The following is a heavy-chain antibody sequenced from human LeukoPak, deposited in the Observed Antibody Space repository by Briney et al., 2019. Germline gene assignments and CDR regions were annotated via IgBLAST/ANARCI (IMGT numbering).Heavy chain of an antibody. J-gene: IGHJ6*03. D-gene: IGHD2/OR15-2a*01. CDR1: GGSISSSNW. V-gene: IGHV4-4*02. CDR2: IYHSGST. Sequence: KTSGTLSLTCAVSGGSISSSNWWSWVRQPPGKGLEWIGEIYHSGSTNYNPSLKSRVTISVDKSKNQFSLKLSSVTAEDTAVYYCVREEIKRILFGLRAKNFFHMDVWGKGTTVTVSS. CDR3: VREEIKRILFGLRAKNFFHMDV.